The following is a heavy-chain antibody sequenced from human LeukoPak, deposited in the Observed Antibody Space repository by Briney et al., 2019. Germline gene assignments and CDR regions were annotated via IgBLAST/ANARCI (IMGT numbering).Heavy chain of an antibody. V-gene: IGHV3-21*01. D-gene: IGHD3-16*01. Sequence: GGSLRLSCAASGFTFSSYSMNWVRQAPGKGLEWVSSVSTGSNYIYYADSVKGRFTISRDNDKNSLYLQMNSLRVEDTAVYYCARIWGPSDYYFDYWGQGTLVTVSS. CDR3: ARIWGPSDYYFDY. CDR1: GFTFSSYS. J-gene: IGHJ4*02. CDR2: VSTGSNYI.